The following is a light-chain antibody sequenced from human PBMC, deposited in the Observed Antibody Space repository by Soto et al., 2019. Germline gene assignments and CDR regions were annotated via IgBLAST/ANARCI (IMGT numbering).Light chain of an antibody. V-gene: IGKV3-11*01. J-gene: IGKJ4*01. CDR2: DAS. Sequence: EIVLTQSPATVSLSPGERATLSCRASQSVSIYLAWYQQKPGQAPRLLIHDASNRASDIPARFSGSGSETDFTLTISSLEPEDFAIYYCQQRSNWPLTFGGGTKVDIK. CDR3: QQRSNWPLT. CDR1: QSVSIY.